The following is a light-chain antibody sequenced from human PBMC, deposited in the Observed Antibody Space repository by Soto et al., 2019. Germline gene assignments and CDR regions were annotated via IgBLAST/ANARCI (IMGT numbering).Light chain of an antibody. CDR3: QPCNSYWGT. J-gene: IGKJ1*01. V-gene: IGKV1-5*03. CDR2: KAS. Sequence: DIQMTQSPSALSASVGDRVTITCRASQNIDNWLAWYQQKPGQTPKLLIYKASILESGVPSRFRGSGSGTYFTLTITSLQPDDFATYYCQPCNSYWGTFGQGTKEEI. CDR1: QNIDNW.